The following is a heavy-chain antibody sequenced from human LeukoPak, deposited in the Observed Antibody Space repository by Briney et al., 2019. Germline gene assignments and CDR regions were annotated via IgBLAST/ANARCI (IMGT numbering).Heavy chain of an antibody. CDR2: IYRSGST. D-gene: IGHD4-17*01. J-gene: IGHJ4*02. CDR3: ARGPDGDSDY. CDR1: GYSISSGYY. V-gene: IGHV4-38-2*01. Sequence: PSETLSLTCAVSGYSISSGYYWGWIRQPPGKGLEWIGSIYRSGSTYYNPSLKSRVTISVDTSKNQFSLKLSSVTAADTAVYYCARGPDGDSDYWGQGTLVTVSS.